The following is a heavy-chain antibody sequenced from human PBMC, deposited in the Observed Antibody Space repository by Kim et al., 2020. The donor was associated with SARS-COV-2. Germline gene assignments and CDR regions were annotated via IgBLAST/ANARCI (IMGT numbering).Heavy chain of an antibody. V-gene: IGHV3-48*02. Sequence: YYADSVKGRFTISRDNAKNSLYLQMNSLRDEDTAVYYCARVLTTSGWYEDFWGQGTLVTVSS. D-gene: IGHD6-19*01. CDR3: ARVLTTSGWYEDF. J-gene: IGHJ4*02.